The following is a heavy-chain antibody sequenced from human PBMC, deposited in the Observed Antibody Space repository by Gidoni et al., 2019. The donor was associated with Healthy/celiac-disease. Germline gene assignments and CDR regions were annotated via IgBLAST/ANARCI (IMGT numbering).Heavy chain of an antibody. CDR3: ARGIVATYYYYYGMDV. CDR2: ISSSSSYI. V-gene: IGHV3-21*01. CDR1: GFTFSSHS. Sequence: EVQLVESGGGLVKPGGSLSLSCAASGFTFSSHSMNWVRQAPGKGLEWVSSISSSSSYIYYADSVKGRFTISRDNAKNSLYLQMNSLRAEDTAVYYCARGIVATYYYYYGMDVGGQGTTVTVSS. J-gene: IGHJ6*02. D-gene: IGHD5-12*01.